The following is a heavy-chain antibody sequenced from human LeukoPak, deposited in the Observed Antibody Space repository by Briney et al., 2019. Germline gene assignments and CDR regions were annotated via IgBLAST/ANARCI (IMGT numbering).Heavy chain of an antibody. Sequence: GASVMVSCKASGYSFTGYFMQWVRQAPGQGLEWMGWINPNSGDTNYAQKFQGRVTMTRDTSISTAYMELSRLRSDDAAVYYCARRFYYAMDVWGQGTTVTVSS. D-gene: IGHD3-16*01. J-gene: IGHJ6*02. CDR2: INPNSGDT. CDR3: ARRFYYAMDV. CDR1: GYSFTGYF. V-gene: IGHV1-2*02.